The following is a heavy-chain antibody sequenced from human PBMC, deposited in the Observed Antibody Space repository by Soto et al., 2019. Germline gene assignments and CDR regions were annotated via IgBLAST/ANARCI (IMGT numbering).Heavy chain of an antibody. V-gene: IGHV1-46*01. Sequence: ASVKVSCKASGYTFTNYYIHWVRQAPGQGLEWMGIINPTGGSTNYAQKFQGRVTLTRNTSISTAYMELSSLRSEDTAVYYCARGHSLRYFDWLNSWGQGTLVTVSS. CDR1: GYTFTNYY. D-gene: IGHD3-9*01. J-gene: IGHJ4*02. CDR2: INPTGGST. CDR3: ARGHSLRYFDWLNS.